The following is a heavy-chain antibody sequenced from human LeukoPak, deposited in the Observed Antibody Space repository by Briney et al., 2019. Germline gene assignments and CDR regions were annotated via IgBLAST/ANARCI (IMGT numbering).Heavy chain of an antibody. J-gene: IGHJ3*02. CDR3: ARETPYYYDSSGYYPKDAFDI. CDR1: GFTFSSYS. V-gene: IGHV3-21*01. CDR2: ISSSSSYI. Sequence: GGSLRLSCAASGFTFSSYSMNWVRQAPGKGLEWVSSISSSSSYIYYADSVKGRFTISRDNVKNSLYLQMNSLRAEDTAVYYCARETPYYYDSSGYYPKDAFDIWGQGTMVTVSS. D-gene: IGHD3-22*01.